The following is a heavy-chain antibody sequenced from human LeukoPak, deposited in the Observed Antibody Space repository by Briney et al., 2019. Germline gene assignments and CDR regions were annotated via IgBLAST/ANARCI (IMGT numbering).Heavy chain of an antibody. J-gene: IGHJ3*02. CDR1: GGSFSGYN. V-gene: IGHV4-34*01. CDR2: INHSGST. D-gene: IGHD5-18*01. Sequence: PSETLSLTCAVYGGSFSGYNWSWIRQPPGKGLEWIGEINHSGSTNYNPSLKSRVTISVDTSKNQFSLKLSSGTAAGTAVYYCARIPTWIQLWLHGAFDIWGQGTMVTVSS. CDR3: ARIPTWIQLWLHGAFDI.